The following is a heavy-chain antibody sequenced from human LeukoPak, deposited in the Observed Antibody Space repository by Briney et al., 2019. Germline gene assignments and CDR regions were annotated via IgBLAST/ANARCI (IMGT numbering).Heavy chain of an antibody. CDR3: ARDLVTVTKGFDI. V-gene: IGHV4-59*11. J-gene: IGHJ3*02. CDR1: DDSFSSHY. D-gene: IGHD4-17*01. CDR2: ISYIGST. Sequence: PSETLSLTCGVSDDSFSSHYWTWIRQPPGKGLEWIGYISYIGSTNYNPSLKSRVTISIDTSRNQFSLRLSSVTAADTAVYYCARDLVTVTKGFDIWGQGTMVSVSS.